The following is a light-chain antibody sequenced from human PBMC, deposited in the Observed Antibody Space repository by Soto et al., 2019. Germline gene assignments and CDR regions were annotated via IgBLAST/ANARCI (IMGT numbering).Light chain of an antibody. CDR1: RSVLFTSNNKNY. CDR3: QQYDSTPYT. V-gene: IGKV4-1*01. CDR2: WAS. Sequence: DIVMIQSPDSLAVSLGGRATINCKSSRSVLFTSNNKNYLAWYQQKPGQPPKLLIYWASTRESGVPDRFSGSGSGTDFTLTISSLQAEDVAVYYCQQYDSTPYTFGQGTKLEIK. J-gene: IGKJ2*01.